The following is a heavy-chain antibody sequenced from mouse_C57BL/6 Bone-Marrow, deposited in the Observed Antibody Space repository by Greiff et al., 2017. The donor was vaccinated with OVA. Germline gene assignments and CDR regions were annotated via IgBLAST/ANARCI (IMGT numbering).Heavy chain of an antibody. CDR3: ARAPIYDGYNDY. V-gene: IGHV5-4*03. CDR1: GFTFSSYA. Sequence: DVMLVESGGGLVKPGGSLKLSCAASGFTFSSYAMSWVRQTPEKRLEWVATISDGGSYTYYPDNVKGRFTISRDNAKNNLYLQMSHLKSEDTAMYYCARAPIYDGYNDYWGQGTTLTVSS. D-gene: IGHD2-3*01. CDR2: ISDGGSYT. J-gene: IGHJ2*01.